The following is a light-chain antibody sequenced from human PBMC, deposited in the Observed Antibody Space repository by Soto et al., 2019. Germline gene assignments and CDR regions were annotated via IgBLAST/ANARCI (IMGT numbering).Light chain of an antibody. J-gene: IGLJ3*02. CDR1: SSNIGSNT. CDR3: AAWDDSLNARV. Sequence: QSVLTQPASVSGSPGQSITISCSGSSSNIGSNTVNWYQQLPGTAPKLLIYSNNQRPSGVPDRFSGSKSGTSASLAISGLQSEDEADYYCAAWDDSLNARVFGGGTKLTVL. V-gene: IGLV1-44*01. CDR2: SNN.